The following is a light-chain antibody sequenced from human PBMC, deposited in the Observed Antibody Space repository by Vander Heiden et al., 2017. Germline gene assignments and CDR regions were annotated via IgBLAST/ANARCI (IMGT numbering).Light chain of an antibody. V-gene: IGKV3-20*01. CDR2: DAS. CDR1: QCASSHY. CDR3: QQNRT. Sequence: EIVLTQSPGTLPFSPGERATLSCRGSQCASSHYLAWYQKKPGQAPRLLRYDASRRATGISDRFSGSGSGTDFTLTITRLEPEDLAVYYCQQNRTFGQGTKVEIK. J-gene: IGKJ1*01.